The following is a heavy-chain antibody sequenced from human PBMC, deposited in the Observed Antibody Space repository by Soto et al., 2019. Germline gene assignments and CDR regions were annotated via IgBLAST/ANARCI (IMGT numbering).Heavy chain of an antibody. Sequence: GGSLRLSCAASGFTFSSYSMNWVRQAPGKGLEWVSSISSSSSYIYYADSVKGRFTISRDNAKNSLYLQMNSLRAEDTAVYYCARTRGFAATVTIFGFDYWGQGTLGTVSS. J-gene: IGHJ4*02. CDR1: GFTFSSYS. CDR3: ARTRGFAATVTIFGFDY. CDR2: ISSSSSYI. V-gene: IGHV3-21*01. D-gene: IGHD4-4*01.